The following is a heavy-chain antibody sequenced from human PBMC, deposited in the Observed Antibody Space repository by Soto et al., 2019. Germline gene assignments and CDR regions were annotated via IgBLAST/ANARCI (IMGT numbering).Heavy chain of an antibody. CDR3: ARDREYHWNYNWFDP. Sequence: QVQLVQSGAEVKKPGASVKVSCKASGYTFTSYGISWVRQAPGQGLEWMGWISAYNGNTNFAQKLQGRVTMTTETSTSTAYMELRSLRSDDTAVYYCARDREYHWNYNWFDPCGQGTLVTVSS. V-gene: IGHV1-18*01. CDR2: ISAYNGNT. J-gene: IGHJ5*02. D-gene: IGHD1-7*01. CDR1: GYTFTSYG.